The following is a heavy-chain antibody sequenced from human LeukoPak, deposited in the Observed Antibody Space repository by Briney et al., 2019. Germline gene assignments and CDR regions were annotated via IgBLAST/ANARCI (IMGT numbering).Heavy chain of an antibody. CDR3: VKGCETSNCGGGGAQGFDY. Sequence: GGSLRLSRAASGFTLHSYSISWVRQAPGKGLEWVSGVSSGGTSTYYADSVKGRFTNSSDNSKNTLYLQMNNLRAEDTAVYYCVKGCETSNCGGGGAQGFDYWGQGTLVTVSS. J-gene: IGHJ4*02. CDR1: GFTLHSYS. CDR2: VSSGGTST. D-gene: IGHD1-1*01. V-gene: IGHV3-23*01.